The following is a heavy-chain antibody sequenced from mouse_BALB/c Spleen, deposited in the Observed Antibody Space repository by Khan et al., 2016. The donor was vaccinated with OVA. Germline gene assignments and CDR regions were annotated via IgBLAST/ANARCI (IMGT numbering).Heavy chain of an antibody. V-gene: IGHV3-6*02. D-gene: IGHD2-1*01. CDR3: ASKSYGKGAY. CDR1: GYSITSGYY. Sequence: EVQLQESGPGLVKPSQSLSLTCSVTGYSITSGYYWSWIRQFPGHRLEWMGSISYDRINNYNPSLKNRISTTPDTPKKQYFLNLNSVTTEDTATYDYASKSYGKGAYWGQGTLVTVSA. J-gene: IGHJ3*01. CDR2: ISYDRIN.